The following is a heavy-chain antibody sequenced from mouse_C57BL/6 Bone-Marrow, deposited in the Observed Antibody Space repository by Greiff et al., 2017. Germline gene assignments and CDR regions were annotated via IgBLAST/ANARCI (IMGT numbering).Heavy chain of an antibody. CDR3: ARYLGLRYYYAMDD. D-gene: IGHD2-4*01. CDR1: GYTFTNYW. Sequence: QVQLKESGAELVRPGTSVKMSCKASGYTFTNYWIGWAKQRPGHGLEWIGDIYPGGGYTNYNEKFKGKATLTADKSSSTAYMQFSSLTSEDSAIYYCARYLGLRYYYAMDDWGQGTSVTVSS. V-gene: IGHV1-63*01. CDR2: IYPGGGYT. J-gene: IGHJ4*01.